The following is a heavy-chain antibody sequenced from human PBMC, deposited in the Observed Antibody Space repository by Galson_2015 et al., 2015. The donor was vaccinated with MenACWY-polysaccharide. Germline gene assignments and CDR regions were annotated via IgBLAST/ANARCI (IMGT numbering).Heavy chain of an antibody. CDR3: AASKGFVWGSLPLPDF. D-gene: IGHD3-16*01. CDR1: GASINSYY. J-gene: IGHJ4*02. V-gene: IGHV4-59*01. CDR2: IFHTGRT. Sequence: ETLSLTCSVSGASINSYYWSWIRQSPGKGLEWIAFIFHTGRTNLNPSLTGRVTISIDTSKNQFSLRLTSVTAADTAVYYCAASKGFVWGSLPLPDFWGQGTLVTVSP.